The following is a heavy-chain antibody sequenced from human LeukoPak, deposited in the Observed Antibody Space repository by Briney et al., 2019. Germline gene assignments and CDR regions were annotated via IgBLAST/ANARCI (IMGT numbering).Heavy chain of an antibody. Sequence: GGSLRLSCAASGFTFSDYYMSWIRQAPGKGLEWVSYISSSGSTIYYADSVKGRFTISRDNAKNSLYLQMNSLRAEDTAVYYCARDGARRRYCSGGSCYVLDPWGQGTLVTVSS. CDR1: GFTFSDYY. CDR3: ARDGARRRYCSGGSCYVLDP. V-gene: IGHV3-11*04. J-gene: IGHJ5*02. D-gene: IGHD2-15*01. CDR2: ISSSGSTI.